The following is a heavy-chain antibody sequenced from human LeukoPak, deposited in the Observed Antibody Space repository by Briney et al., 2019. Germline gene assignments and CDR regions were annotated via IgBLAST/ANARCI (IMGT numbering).Heavy chain of an antibody. CDR2: TNPNSGGT. Sequence: ASVKVSCKASGYTFTGYYMRWVRQAPGRGLEWMGWTNPNSGGTNYAQKFQGRVTMTRDTSISTAYMELSRLRSDDTAVYYCARDPDGSGWYYFDYWGQGTLVTVSS. J-gene: IGHJ4*02. V-gene: IGHV1-2*02. CDR3: ARDPDGSGWYYFDY. CDR1: GYTFTGYY. D-gene: IGHD6-19*01.